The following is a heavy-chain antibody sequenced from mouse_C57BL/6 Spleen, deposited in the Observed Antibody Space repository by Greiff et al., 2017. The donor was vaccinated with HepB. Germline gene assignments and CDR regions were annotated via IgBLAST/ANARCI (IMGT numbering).Heavy chain of an antibody. CDR1: GFTFSSYA. D-gene: IGHD3-3*01. Sequence: EVKVVESGEGLVKPGGSLKLSCAASGFTFSSYAMSWVRQTPEKRLEWVAYISSGGDYIYYADTVKGRFTISRDNARNTLYLQMSSLKSEDTAMYYCTRDLRLGGAMDYWGQGTSVTVSS. CDR3: TRDLRLGGAMDY. J-gene: IGHJ4*01. V-gene: IGHV5-9-1*02. CDR2: ISSGGDYI.